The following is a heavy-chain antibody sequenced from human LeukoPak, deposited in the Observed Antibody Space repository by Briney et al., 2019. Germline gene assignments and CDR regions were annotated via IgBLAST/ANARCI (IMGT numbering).Heavy chain of an antibody. D-gene: IGHD3-22*01. CDR1: GGSISSYY. CDR3: ARDNPDYYDLTGLGAFDI. V-gene: IGHV4-59*01. Sequence: SETLSLTCTVSGGSISSYYWSWIRQPPGKGLEWIGYIYYSGSTNYNPSLKSRVTISVDTSKNQFSLKLSSVTAADTAVYYCARDNPDYYDLTGLGAFDIWGQGTMVTVSS. J-gene: IGHJ3*02. CDR2: IYYSGST.